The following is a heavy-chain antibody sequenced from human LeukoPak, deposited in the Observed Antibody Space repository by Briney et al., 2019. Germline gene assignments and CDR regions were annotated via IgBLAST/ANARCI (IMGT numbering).Heavy chain of an antibody. J-gene: IGHJ4*02. V-gene: IGHV1-8*01. Sequence: ASVKVSCKASGYTFTSYDINWVRQATGQGLEWMGWMSPNSGNTGYAQKFQGRVTMTRSTSMSTAYMELSSLRSEDTAVYYCARGRDGYKTFDYWGQGTLVTVSS. CDR3: ARGRDGYKTFDY. CDR1: GYTFTSYD. D-gene: IGHD5-24*01. CDR2: MSPNSGNT.